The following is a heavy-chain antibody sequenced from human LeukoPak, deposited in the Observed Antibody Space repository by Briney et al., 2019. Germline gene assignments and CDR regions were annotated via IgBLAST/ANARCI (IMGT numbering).Heavy chain of an antibody. D-gene: IGHD7-27*01. CDR2: VNPSGGST. J-gene: IGHJ5*02. CDR3: ARGGVEVRTWGNWFDP. Sequence: ASVKVSCKASGYTFTSYYMHWVRQAPGQGLEWMGIVNPSGGSTYYAQNFQGRVTMTRDTSTGTVYMELSSVRSEDTAVYYCARGGVEVRTWGNWFDPWGQGTLVTVSS. CDR1: GYTFTSYY. V-gene: IGHV1-46*01.